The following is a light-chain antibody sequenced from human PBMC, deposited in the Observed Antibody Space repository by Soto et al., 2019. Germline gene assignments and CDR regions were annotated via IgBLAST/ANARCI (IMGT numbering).Light chain of an antibody. CDR3: QQYSKWPPT. V-gene: IGKV3-15*01. J-gene: IGKJ1*01. CDR1: QTVNNNY. CDR2: GAS. Sequence: VLTQSPGTLSLSPGERAMLSCRASQTVNNNYLAWCQQKPGQAPSLLICGASPRATGTPARFSGSGSGTEFTLTSSSLESEDFAVYYCQQYSKWPPTFGQGTKVDIK.